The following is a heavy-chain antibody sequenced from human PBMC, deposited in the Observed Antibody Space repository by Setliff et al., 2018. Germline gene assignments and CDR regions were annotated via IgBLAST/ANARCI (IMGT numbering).Heavy chain of an antibody. Sequence: PSETLSLTCSVSGGSISSGSYYWGWIRQSPGKGLEWIGSIYYTGSTYYNPSLKSRVTMSVGTSKRQFSLKLGSATAADTAVYYCARDMGQPYYFESWGLGTLVTVS. V-gene: IGHV4-39*07. CDR3: ARDMGQPYYFES. D-gene: IGHD1-1*01. CDR2: IYYTGST. J-gene: IGHJ4*02. CDR1: GGSISSGSYY.